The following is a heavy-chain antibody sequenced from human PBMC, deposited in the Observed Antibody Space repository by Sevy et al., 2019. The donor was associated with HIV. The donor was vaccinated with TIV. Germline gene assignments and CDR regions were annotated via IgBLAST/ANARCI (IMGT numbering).Heavy chain of an antibody. CDR3: ARGPGIVSRTYYYGMDV. J-gene: IGHJ6*02. CDR1: GGTFSSYA. Sequence: ATVKVSCKASGGTFSSYAISWVRQAPGQGLERMGGIIPIFRTANYSQKFQGRVTITADESTSTAYMELSSLRSGDTAMYYCARGPGIVSRTYYYGMDVWGQGTTVTVSS. CDR2: IIPIFRTA. D-gene: IGHD1-26*01. V-gene: IGHV1-69*13.